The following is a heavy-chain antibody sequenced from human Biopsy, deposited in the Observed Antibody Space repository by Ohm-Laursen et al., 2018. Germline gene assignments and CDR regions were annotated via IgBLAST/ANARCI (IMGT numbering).Heavy chain of an antibody. V-gene: IGHV1-46*01. J-gene: IGHJ4*02. D-gene: IGHD6-19*01. CDR2: INPSGSTT. CDR3: ARNTGWYGDMYYFDY. Sequence: ASVKVSCKVSGYSFTSYYMHWVRQAPGQGLEWMGMINPSGSTTSYPQIFQGRVTMTRDTSKSTVYMELSSLRSADTAVYFCARNTGWYGDMYYFDYWGQGTLVTVSS. CDR1: GYSFTSYY.